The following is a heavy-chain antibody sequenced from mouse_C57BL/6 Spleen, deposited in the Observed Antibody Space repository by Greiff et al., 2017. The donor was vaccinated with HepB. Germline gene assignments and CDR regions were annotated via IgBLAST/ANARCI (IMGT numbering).Heavy chain of an antibody. CDR3: AKIYYGYDHYFDY. CDR1: GSSFTGYY. J-gene: IGHJ2*01. CDR2: INPSTGGT. V-gene: IGHV1-42*01. Sequence: VQLQQSGPELLKPGASVKISCKASGSSFTGYYMNWVKQSPEKSLEWIGEINPSTGGTTYNQKFKAKATLTVDKSSSTAYMQLKSLTSEDSAVYYCAKIYYGYDHYFDYWGQGTTLTVSS. D-gene: IGHD2-2*01.